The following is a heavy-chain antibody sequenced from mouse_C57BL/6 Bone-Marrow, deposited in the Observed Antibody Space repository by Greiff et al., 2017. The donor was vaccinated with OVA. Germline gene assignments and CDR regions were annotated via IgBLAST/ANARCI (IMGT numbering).Heavy chain of an antibody. CDR1: GYTFTDYY. J-gene: IGHJ3*01. V-gene: IGHV1-26*01. CDR3: ARGFL. Sequence: VQLQQSGPELVKPGASVKISCKASGYTFTDYYMNWVKQSHGKSLEWIGDINPNNGGTSYNQKFKGKATLTVDKSSSTAYMELRSLASEGSADYYCARGFLWGKGTLVTVSA. CDR2: INPNNGGT.